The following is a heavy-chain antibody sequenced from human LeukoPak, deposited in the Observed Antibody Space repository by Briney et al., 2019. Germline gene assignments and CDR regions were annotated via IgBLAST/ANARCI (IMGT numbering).Heavy chain of an antibody. CDR1: GFTFSSYA. CDR3: ARARFAAAGPGDY. Sequence: GGSLRLSCAASGFTFSSYAMHWVRQAPGKGLEYVSAISSNGGSTYYANSVKGRFTISRDNSKNTLYLQMGSLRAEDMAVYYCARARFAAAGPGDYWGQGTLVTVSS. J-gene: IGHJ4*02. D-gene: IGHD6-13*01. V-gene: IGHV3-64*01. CDR2: ISSNGGST.